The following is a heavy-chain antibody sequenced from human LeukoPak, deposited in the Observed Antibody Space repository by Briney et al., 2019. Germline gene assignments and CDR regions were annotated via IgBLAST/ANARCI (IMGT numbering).Heavy chain of an antibody. CDR1: GYTFTSYD. CDR2: MNPNSGNT. CDR3: AGATEGYYDFWSGYYSYWFDP. V-gene: IGHV1-8*03. Sequence: ASVKVSCKGSGYTFTSYDINWVRQAPGQGLEWMGWMNPNSGNTGYAQKFQGRVTITRNTSISTAYMELSSLRSEDTAVYYCAGATEGYYDFWSGYYSYWFDPWGQGTLVTVSS. J-gene: IGHJ5*02. D-gene: IGHD3-3*01.